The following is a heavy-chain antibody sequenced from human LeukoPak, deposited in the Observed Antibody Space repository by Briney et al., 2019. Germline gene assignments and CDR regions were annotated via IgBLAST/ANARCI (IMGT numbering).Heavy chain of an antibody. CDR3: ARDPPDWGSAGAFDI. V-gene: IGHV1-2*02. CDR1: GYTFTGYY. D-gene: IGHD7-27*01. CDR2: INPNSGGT. J-gene: IGHJ3*02. Sequence: GASVKVSCKASGYTFTGYYMHWVRQAPGQGLEWMGWINPNSGGTNYAQKFQGRVTMTRDTSISTAYMELSRLRSDDTAVYYCARDPPDWGSAGAFDIWGQGTMVTVSS.